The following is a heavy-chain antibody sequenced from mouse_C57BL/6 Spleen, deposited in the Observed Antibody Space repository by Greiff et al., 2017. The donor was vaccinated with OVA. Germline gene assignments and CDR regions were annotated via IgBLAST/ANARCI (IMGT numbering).Heavy chain of an antibody. J-gene: IGHJ4*01. V-gene: IGHV1-76*01. D-gene: IGHD2-1*01. CDR2: IYPGSGNT. CDR1: GYTFTDYY. CDR3: AREENYGNYERDYYAMDY. Sequence: QVQLQQSGAELVRPGASVKLSCKASGYTFTDYYINWVKQRPGQGLEWIARIYPGSGNTYYNEKFKGKATLTAEKSSSTAYMQLSSLTSEDSAVYFCAREENYGNYERDYYAMDYWGQGTSVTVSS.